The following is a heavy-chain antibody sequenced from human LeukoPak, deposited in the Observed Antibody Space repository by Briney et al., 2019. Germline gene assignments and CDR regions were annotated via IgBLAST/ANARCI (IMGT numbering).Heavy chain of an antibody. Sequence: GGSLRLSCAASGFTVSSNYMSWVRQAPGKGLEWVSVIYSGGSTYYADSVKGRFTISRHNSKNTLYLQMNSLRAEDTAVHYCARDLRERSSGLRWFDPWGQGTLVTVSS. J-gene: IGHJ5*02. CDR2: IYSGGST. CDR3: ARDLRERSSGLRWFDP. V-gene: IGHV3-53*04. D-gene: IGHD3-22*01. CDR1: GFTVSSNY.